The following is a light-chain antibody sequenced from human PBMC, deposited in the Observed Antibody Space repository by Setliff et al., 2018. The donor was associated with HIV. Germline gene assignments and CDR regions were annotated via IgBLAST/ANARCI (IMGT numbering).Light chain of an antibody. CDR2: EVR. CDR3: SSYASSNTLP. Sequence: SALTQPASVPGSPGQSITISCTGTSSDVGGYSYVSWYQQHPGKAPKLIIYEVRNRPSGVSNRFSGSKSGNTASLTISGLQAEDEADYYCSSYASSNTLPFGTGTKVTVL. V-gene: IGLV2-14*01. CDR1: SSDVGGYSY. J-gene: IGLJ1*01.